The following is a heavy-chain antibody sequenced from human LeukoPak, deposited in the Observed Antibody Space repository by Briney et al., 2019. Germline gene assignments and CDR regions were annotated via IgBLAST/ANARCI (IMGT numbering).Heavy chain of an antibody. V-gene: IGHV3-30*14. Sequence: GGSLRLSCAASGFTFSSYAMHWVRQAPGKGLEWVAVISYDGSNKYYADSVKGRFTISRDNSKNTLYLQMNSLRAEDTAVYYCARGYCSGGSCYLGDYWGQGTLVTVSS. CDR1: GFTFSSYA. CDR3: ARGYCSGGSCYLGDY. D-gene: IGHD2-15*01. CDR2: ISYDGSNK. J-gene: IGHJ4*02.